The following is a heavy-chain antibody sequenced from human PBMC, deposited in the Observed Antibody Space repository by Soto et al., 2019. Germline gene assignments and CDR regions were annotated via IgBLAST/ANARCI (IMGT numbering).Heavy chain of an antibody. CDR3: ARDGYNRGGFDY. V-gene: IGHV3-30-3*01. CDR1: GFTFSSYN. Sequence: QVQLVESGGGVVPPGGSLRVSCVASGFTFSSYNMHWVRQAPGEGLEWVAVISFDGANTFYADSVKGRFTISRDISRDTLYLQMSSLRDEDTAIYYCARDGYNRGGFDYWGQGTPVTVSS. CDR2: ISFDGANT. D-gene: IGHD3-10*01. J-gene: IGHJ4*02.